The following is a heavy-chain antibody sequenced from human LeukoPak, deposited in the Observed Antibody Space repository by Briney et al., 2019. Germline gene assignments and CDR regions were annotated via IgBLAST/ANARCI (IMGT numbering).Heavy chain of an antibody. CDR3: ARESQYGVDY. J-gene: IGHJ4*02. Sequence: SETLSLTCTVSGDSISSSSYYWGWIRQPPGKGLEWIGYIYYSGSTNYNPSLKSRVTISVDTSKNQFSMKLISVTAADTAVYYCARESQYGVDYWGQGTLVTVSS. V-gene: IGHV4-61*01. CDR2: IYYSGST. D-gene: IGHD4/OR15-4a*01. CDR1: GDSISSSSYY.